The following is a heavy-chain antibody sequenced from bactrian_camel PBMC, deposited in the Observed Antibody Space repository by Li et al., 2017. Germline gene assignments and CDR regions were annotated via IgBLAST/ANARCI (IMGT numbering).Heavy chain of an antibody. Sequence: HVQLVESGGGSAQTGGSLRLSCAYSGYTYKPYCLGWFRQAAGKEREVIATIDSDGTTNVADSVKGRFTISKDKANNTLYLQMNSLKPEDTAVYYCAARDLSYSTCTVRVGTPFYRYWGQGTQVTVS. D-gene: IGHD6*01. CDR1: GYTYKPYC. CDR3: AARDLSYSTCTVRVGTPFYRY. CDR2: IDSDGTT. J-gene: IGHJ4*01. V-gene: IGHV3S53*01.